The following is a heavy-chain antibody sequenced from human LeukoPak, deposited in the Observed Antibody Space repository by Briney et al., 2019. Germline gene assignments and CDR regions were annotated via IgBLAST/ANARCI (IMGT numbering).Heavy chain of an antibody. CDR2: NQNP. D-gene: IGHD3-9*01. CDR1: GFTFDDYA. V-gene: IGHV4-59*01. CDR3: VTYFVNGGGRGH. Sequence: GSLRLSCVASGFTFDDYAMHWVRQAPGKGLEWIGHNQNPSYNPSLKSRVVISIHTSRNQFSLTLNTVTAADTATYFCVTYFVNGGGRGHWGPGALVTVSS. J-gene: IGHJ4*02.